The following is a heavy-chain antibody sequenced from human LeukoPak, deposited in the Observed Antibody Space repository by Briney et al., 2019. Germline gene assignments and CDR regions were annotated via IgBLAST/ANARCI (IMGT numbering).Heavy chain of an antibody. CDR1: GFTFSSYA. CDR2: ISYDGSNK. Sequence: GRPLTLSCAASGFTFSSYAMHWVRQAPGKGLEWVAVISYDGSNKYYADSVKSRFTISRDNSKNTLYLQMNSLRAEDTAVYYCARLKVRSVPYYFDYWGQGTLVTVSS. D-gene: IGHD3-10*01. J-gene: IGHJ4*02. V-gene: IGHV3-30*04. CDR3: ARLKVRSVPYYFDY.